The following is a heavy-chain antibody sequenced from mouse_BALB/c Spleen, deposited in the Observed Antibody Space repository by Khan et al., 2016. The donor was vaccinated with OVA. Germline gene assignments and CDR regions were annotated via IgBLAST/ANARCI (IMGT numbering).Heavy chain of an antibody. D-gene: IGHD4-1*01. CDR1: GFTFSPYS. Sequence: EVKLEESGGDLVKSGGSLKLSCAASGFTFSPYSMSWVRQTPDKRLEWVATINSDGDYTYYPDSVEGRFNISRDNAKNTLYLQMNSLKSEDTAMYYCATHLTGSFAYWGQGTLVTVSA. CDR2: INSDGDYT. V-gene: IGHV5-6*02. CDR3: ATHLTGSFAY. J-gene: IGHJ3*01.